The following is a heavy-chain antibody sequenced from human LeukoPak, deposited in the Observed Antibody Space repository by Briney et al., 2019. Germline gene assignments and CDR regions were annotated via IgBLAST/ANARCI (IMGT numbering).Heavy chain of an antibody. J-gene: IGHJ6*03. CDR1: GGSFSGYY. CDR3: ARVRGARDFWSGYYYYYYMDV. D-gene: IGHD3-3*01. Sequence: PSETLSLTCAVYGGSFSGYYWSWIRQPPGKGPEWIGEINHSGSTNHNPSLKSRVTISVDTSKNQFSLKLSSVTAADTAVYYCARVRGARDFWSGYYYYYYMDVWGKGTTVTVSS. V-gene: IGHV4-34*01. CDR2: INHSGST.